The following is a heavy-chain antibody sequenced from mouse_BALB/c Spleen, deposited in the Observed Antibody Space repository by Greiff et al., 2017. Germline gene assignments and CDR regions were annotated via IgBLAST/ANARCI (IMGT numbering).Heavy chain of an antibody. CDR1: GYTFSSYW. CDR3: ARGGGSYAMDY. V-gene: IGHV1-9*01. Sequence: QVQLQQSGAELMKPGASVKISCKATGYTFSSYWIEWVKQRPGHGLEWIGEMLPGSGSTNYNEKFKGKATFTADTSSNTAYMQLSSLTSEDSAVYYGARGGGSYAMDYWGQGTSVTVSS. CDR2: MLPGSGST. J-gene: IGHJ4*01. D-gene: IGHD1-1*02.